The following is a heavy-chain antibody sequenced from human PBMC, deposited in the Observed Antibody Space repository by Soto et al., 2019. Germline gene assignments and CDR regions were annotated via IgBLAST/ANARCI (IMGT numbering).Heavy chain of an antibody. V-gene: IGHV1-58*01. CDR1: GFTFTSSA. J-gene: IGHJ6*04. D-gene: IGHD5-12*01. CDR2: IVVGSGNT. Sequence: SVKVSCKASGFTFTSSAVQWVRQARGQRLEWIGWIVVGSGNTNYAQKFQERVTITRDMSTSTAYMELSSLRSEDTAVYYCAAPRKKLRGYYYYGMDVWGKGPTVTVSS. CDR3: AAPRKKLRGYYYYGMDV.